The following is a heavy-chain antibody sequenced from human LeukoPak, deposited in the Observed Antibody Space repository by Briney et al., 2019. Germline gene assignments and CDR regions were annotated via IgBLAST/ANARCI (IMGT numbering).Heavy chain of an antibody. CDR2: MNPNSGNT. V-gene: IGHV1-8*01. CDR3: ARVTPTTQLRYFDWLPQPYYYYYSMDV. D-gene: IGHD3-9*01. CDR1: GYTFTSYD. J-gene: IGHJ6*02. Sequence: ASVKVSCKASGYTFTSYDNNWVRQANGPGIEWKGWMNPNSGNTGYAKKFQGRVTMTRNTSISTAYMELNSLRSEDTAVYYCARVTPTTQLRYFDWLPQPYYYYYSMDVWGQETTVTVSS.